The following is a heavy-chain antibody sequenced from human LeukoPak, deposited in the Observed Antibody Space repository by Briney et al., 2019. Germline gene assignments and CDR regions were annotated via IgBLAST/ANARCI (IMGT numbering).Heavy chain of an antibody. CDR3: ARDFFGDSSGYQFDY. V-gene: IGHV1-18*01. D-gene: IGHD3-22*01. CDR2: ISAYNGNT. J-gene: IGHJ4*02. CDR1: GYTFTSYG. Sequence: GASVKVSCKASGYTFTSYGISWVRQAPGQGLEWMGWISAYNGNTNYAQKLQGRVTMTTDTSTSTAYMELRSLRSDDTAVYYCARDFFGDSSGYQFDYWGQGTLVTVSS.